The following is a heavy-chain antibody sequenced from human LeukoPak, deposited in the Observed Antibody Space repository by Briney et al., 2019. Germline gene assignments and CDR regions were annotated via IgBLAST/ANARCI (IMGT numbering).Heavy chain of an antibody. V-gene: IGHV1-8*03. D-gene: IGHD1-26*01. Sequence: ASVKVSCKASGYTFTSYDINWVRQATGQGLEWMGWMNTNSGNPGYAQKFQGRFTITRNTSISTAYMELSSLRSEDTAVYYCARSSGSYGSLGYWGQGTLVTVSS. CDR1: GYTFTSYD. CDR3: ARSSGSYGSLGY. CDR2: MNTNSGNP. J-gene: IGHJ4*02.